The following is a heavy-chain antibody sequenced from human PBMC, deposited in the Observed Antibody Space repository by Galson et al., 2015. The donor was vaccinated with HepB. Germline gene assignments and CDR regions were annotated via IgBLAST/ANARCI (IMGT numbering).Heavy chain of an antibody. CDR2: IYPGDSDT. Sequence: QSGAEVKKPGESLKISCKGSGYSFNSYWIAWVRQMPGKGLEWMGIIYPGDSDTTYSPSFEGQVTISADKSISTTYLQWRSLKASDTAMYYCARRQPGYLRNDAFDIWGQGTMVTVSS. V-gene: IGHV5-51*01. J-gene: IGHJ3*02. CDR3: ARRQPGYLRNDAFDI. D-gene: IGHD5-12*01. CDR1: GYSFNSYW.